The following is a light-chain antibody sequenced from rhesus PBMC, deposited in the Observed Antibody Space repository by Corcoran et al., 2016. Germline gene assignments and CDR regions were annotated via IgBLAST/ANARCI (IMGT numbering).Light chain of an antibody. CDR1: QGIRKY. J-gene: IGKJ1*01. V-gene: IGKV1-25*01. Sequence: DIQMTQSPSSLSASVGDTVTITCQASQGIRKYLAWYQQKPGKAPKSLIYDASTLQSWVPSRFSGRGSGTEFTLPISSLQPEDFATYYCQQHYTYPRTFGQGSKVEIK. CDR2: DAS. CDR3: QQHYTYPRT.